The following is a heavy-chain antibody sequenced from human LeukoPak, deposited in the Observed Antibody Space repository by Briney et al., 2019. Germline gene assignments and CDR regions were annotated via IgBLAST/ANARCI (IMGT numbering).Heavy chain of an antibody. CDR3: ASLEGGKLEDAFDI. CDR2: IYYSGST. D-gene: IGHD1-1*01. V-gene: IGHV4-59*01. CDR1: GGSISSYY. J-gene: IGHJ3*02. Sequence: SETLSLTCTVSGGSISSYYWSWIRQPPGKGLEWIGYIYYSGSTNYNPSLKSRVTISVDTSKNQFSLKLSSVTAADTAVYYCASLEGGKLEDAFDIWGQGTMATVSS.